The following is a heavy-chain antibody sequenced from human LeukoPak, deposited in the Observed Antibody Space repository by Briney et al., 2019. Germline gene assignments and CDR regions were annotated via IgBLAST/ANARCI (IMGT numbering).Heavy chain of an antibody. CDR3: ARGASSGWADMDV. D-gene: IGHD6-19*01. V-gene: IGHV1-69*06. Sequence: GASVKVSCKASGGTFSSYAISWVRQAPGQGLEWMGGIIPIFGTANYAQKFQGRVTITADKSTSTAYMELSSLRSEDTAVYYCARGASSGWADMDVWGKGTTVTVSS. J-gene: IGHJ6*03. CDR1: GGTFSSYA. CDR2: IIPIFGTA.